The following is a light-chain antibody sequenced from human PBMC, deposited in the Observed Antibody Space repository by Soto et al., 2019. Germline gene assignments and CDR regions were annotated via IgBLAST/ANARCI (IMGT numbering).Light chain of an antibody. CDR2: EVN. CDR3: SSHTSTSTLEV. Sequence: QSALTQPASVSGSPGQSITISCTGTSSDVGGHNYVSWYQQHPGKAPKLMIYEVNIRPSGVSYRFSGSKSGNTASLTISGLQAEDEADYYCSSHTSTSTLEVFGTGTKVTVL. CDR1: SSDVGGHNY. V-gene: IGLV2-14*01. J-gene: IGLJ1*01.